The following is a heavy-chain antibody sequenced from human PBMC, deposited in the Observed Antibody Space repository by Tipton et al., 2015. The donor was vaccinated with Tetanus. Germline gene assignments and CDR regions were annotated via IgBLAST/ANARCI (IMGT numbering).Heavy chain of an antibody. CDR1: GFTFSSYA. V-gene: IGHV3-23*01. J-gene: IGHJ3*02. CDR3: ARAIGYYDSSGYYFYDAFNI. Sequence: SLRLSCAASGFTFSSYAMSWVRQAPGKGLEWVSGIDGSGSITYYADSVKGRFIISRDNSKNMLYLQMDSLRTEDSAVYYCARAIGYYDSSGYYFYDAFNIWGQGTMVTVSS. D-gene: IGHD3-22*01. CDR2: IDGSGSIT.